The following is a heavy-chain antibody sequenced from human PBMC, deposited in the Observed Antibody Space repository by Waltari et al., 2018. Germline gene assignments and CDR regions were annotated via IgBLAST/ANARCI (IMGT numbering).Heavy chain of an antibody. D-gene: IGHD6-13*01. J-gene: IGHJ6*02. V-gene: IGHV1-69*02. Sequence: QVQLVQSGAEVKKPGSSVKVSCKASGGTFSSYTISWVRQAPGQGLEWMGRIIPNLGIANYAQKFQGRVTITADKSTSTAYMELSSLRSEDTAVYYCARSSAAEDYYYYYGMDVWGQGTTVTVSS. CDR2: IIPNLGIA. CDR3: ARSSAAEDYYYYYGMDV. CDR1: GGTFSSYT.